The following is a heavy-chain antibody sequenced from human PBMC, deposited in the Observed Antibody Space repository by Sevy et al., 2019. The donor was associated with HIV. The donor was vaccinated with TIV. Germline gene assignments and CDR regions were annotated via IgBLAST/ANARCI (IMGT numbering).Heavy chain of an antibody. D-gene: IGHD7-27*01. CDR2: ISGSGGST. J-gene: IGHJ6*02. CDR1: GFTFSNYA. CDR3: AKGLGRFSYYECGMDV. Sequence: GGSLRLSCAASGFTFSNYAMSWVRQAPGKGLEWVSAISGSGGSTYYGDSVKGRFTISRDNSKNMLYLQMNSLRAEDTAVYYCAKGLGRFSYYECGMDVWGQGTTVTVSS. V-gene: IGHV3-23*01.